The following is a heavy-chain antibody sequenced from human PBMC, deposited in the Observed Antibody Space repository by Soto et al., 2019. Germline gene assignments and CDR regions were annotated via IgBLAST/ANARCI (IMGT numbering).Heavy chain of an antibody. CDR3: ASSAARSVDFAY. Sequence: SETPSRTRTVPGCSISSSRYYWGRIRQPPGKGLEWIGHIYYSDSTYHTPPIKSRVTLSVDTSKNRFSLTLTSVTAANAAVYYCASSAARSVDFAYWGQGTLATVSS. D-gene: IGHD6-6*01. J-gene: IGHJ4*02. CDR2: IYYSDST. V-gene: IGHV4-39*02. CDR1: GCSISSSRYY.